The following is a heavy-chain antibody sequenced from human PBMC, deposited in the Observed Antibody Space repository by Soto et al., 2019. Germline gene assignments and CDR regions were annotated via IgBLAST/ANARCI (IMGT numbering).Heavy chain of an antibody. D-gene: IGHD6-13*01. Sequence: SVKVSCKASGGTFSSYAISWVRQAPGQGLEWMGGIIPIFGTANYAQKFQGRVTITADESTSTAYMELSSLRSEDTAVYYCARMGSITGIAAAGNPPFDYWGQGTLVTVSS. V-gene: IGHV1-69*13. CDR1: GGTFSSYA. CDR2: IIPIFGTA. J-gene: IGHJ4*02. CDR3: ARMGSITGIAAAGNPPFDY.